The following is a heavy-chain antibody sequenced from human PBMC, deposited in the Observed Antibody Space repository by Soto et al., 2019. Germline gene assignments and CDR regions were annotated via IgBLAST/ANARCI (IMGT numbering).Heavy chain of an antibody. D-gene: IGHD6-13*01. CDR1: GGSISSYY. CDR2: IYYSGST. CDR3: ARVGSSWPNYYYYGMDV. Sequence: QVQLQESGPGLVKPSETLSLTCTVSGGSISSYYWSWIRQPPGKGLEWIWYIYYSGSTNYNPSLKSRVTISRDPSKNHFSLELSSVTAAGTAVYYCARVGSSWPNYYYYGMDVWGQGTTVTVSS. V-gene: IGHV4-59*01. J-gene: IGHJ6*02.